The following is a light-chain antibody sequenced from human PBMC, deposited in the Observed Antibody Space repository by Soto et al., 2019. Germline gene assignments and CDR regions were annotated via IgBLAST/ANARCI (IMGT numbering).Light chain of an antibody. J-gene: IGKJ1*01. V-gene: IGKV1-39*01. CDR1: QSIGKH. CDR3: QQSFRIPRT. CDR2: AAS. Sequence: DIQMTQSPSSLSASVGDRVTITCRASQSIGKHLNWYQQKPGKAPNLLIYAASSLQSGVPSRFSGSGSGTDFSLTISSLQPEDFATYYCQQSFRIPRTFGQGTKVDI.